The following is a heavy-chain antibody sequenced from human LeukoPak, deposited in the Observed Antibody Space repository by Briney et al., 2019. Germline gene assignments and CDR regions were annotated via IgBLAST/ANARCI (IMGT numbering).Heavy chain of an antibody. CDR1: GYTFTGYY. D-gene: IGHD1-1*01. CDR2: INPNSGGT. J-gene: IGHJ6*03. V-gene: IGHV1-2*02. CDR3: ARGKMERRLEYHYYFFYMDV. Sequence: ASVKVSCKASGYTFTGYYMHWVRQAPGQGLEWMGWINPNSGGTNYAQKFQGRVTMTRDTSISTAYMELSRLRSDDTAVYYCARGKMERRLEYHYYFFYMDVWGKGTTVTVSS.